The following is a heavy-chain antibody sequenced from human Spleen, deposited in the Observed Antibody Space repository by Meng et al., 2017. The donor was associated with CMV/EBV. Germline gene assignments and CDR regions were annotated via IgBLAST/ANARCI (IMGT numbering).Heavy chain of an antibody. D-gene: IGHD6-13*01. CDR1: GYTFTGYY. CDR3: ARDLHSSSWYSFDFDY. CDR2: INPNSGGT. V-gene: IGHV1-2*02. J-gene: IGHJ4*02. Sequence: GESLKISCKASGYTFTGYYMHWVRQAPGQGLEWMGWINPNSGGTNYAQKFQGRVTMTRDTSISTAYMELSRLRSDDTAVYYCARDLHSSSWYSFDFDYWGQGTLVTVSS.